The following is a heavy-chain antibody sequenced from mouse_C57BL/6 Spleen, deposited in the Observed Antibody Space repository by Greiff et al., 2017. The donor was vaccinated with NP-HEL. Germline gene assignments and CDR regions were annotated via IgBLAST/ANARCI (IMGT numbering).Heavy chain of an antibody. Sequence: QVQLQQSGAELMKPGASVKLSCKATGYTFTGYWLEWVKQRPGHGLEWIGEILPGSGSTNYTDKFKGKATFTADTSSNTAYMQLSSLTTEDSAIYYCAYGKRAMYDWGRGTSVTVAS. D-gene: IGHD2-10*02. CDR3: AYGKRAMYD. J-gene: IGHJ4*01. CDR1: GYTFTGYW. V-gene: IGHV1-9*01. CDR2: ILPGSGST.